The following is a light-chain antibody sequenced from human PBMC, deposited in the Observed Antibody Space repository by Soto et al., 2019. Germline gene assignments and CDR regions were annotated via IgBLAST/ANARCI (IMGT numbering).Light chain of an antibody. CDR1: QSISNY. V-gene: IGKV1-39*01. CDR3: QQSYSTSWT. J-gene: IGKJ1*01. Sequence: DLPMTQSPSSLSASVGDRVTITCRASQSISNYLNWYQQKPGKAPKLLIYAASSLQSGVPSRFSGSGSGTDFTLSINSLQPEDFATYYCQQSYSTSWTFGQGTKVEIK. CDR2: AAS.